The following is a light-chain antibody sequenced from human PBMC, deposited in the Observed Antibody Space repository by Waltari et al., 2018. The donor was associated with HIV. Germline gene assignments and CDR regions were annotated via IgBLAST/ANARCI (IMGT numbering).Light chain of an antibody. CDR2: AAS. J-gene: IGKJ4*01. CDR1: QAISNY. CDR3: QRYNVAPLT. Sequence: DIQLTQSPSSLSASVGDRVTITCRASQAISNYLAWYQQKPGKVPKLLIYAASTLHSGVPSRFSGSGSATDFTLTISSLQPEDVATYYCQRYNVAPLTFGGGTKVEIK. V-gene: IGKV1-27*01.